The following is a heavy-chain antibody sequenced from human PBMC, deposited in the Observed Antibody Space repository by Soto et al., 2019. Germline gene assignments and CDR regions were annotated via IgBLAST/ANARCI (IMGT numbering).Heavy chain of an antibody. J-gene: IGHJ6*02. CDR3: ARDYYYDSSGYYSPYYYYYYGMDV. Sequence: ASVKVSCKASGYTFTSHGISWVRQAPGQGLEWMGWISAYNGNTNYAQKLQGRVTMTTDTSTSTAYMELRSLRSDDTAVYYCARDYYYDSSGYYSPYYYYYYGMDVWGQGTTVTVSS. CDR2: ISAYNGNT. D-gene: IGHD3-22*01. CDR1: GYTFTSHG. V-gene: IGHV1-18*04.